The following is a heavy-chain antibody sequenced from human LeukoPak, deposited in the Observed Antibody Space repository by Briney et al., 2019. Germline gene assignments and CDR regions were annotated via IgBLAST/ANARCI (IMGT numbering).Heavy chain of an antibody. J-gene: IGHJ4*02. CDR2: IYYSGST. Sequence: SETLSLTCTVSGGSISSYYWSWIRQPPGKGLEWIGYIYYSGSTNYNPSLKSRVTISVDTSKNQFSLKLSSVTAADTAVYYCAREVGPARVYCSGGSCYSGFDYWGQGTLVTVSS. CDR1: GGSISSYY. V-gene: IGHV4-59*08. D-gene: IGHD2-15*01. CDR3: AREVGPARVYCSGGSCYSGFDY.